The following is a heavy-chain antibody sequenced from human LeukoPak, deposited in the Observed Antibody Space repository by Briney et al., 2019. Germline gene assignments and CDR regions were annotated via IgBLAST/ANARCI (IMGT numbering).Heavy chain of an antibody. CDR2: IIPIFGIA. V-gene: IGHV1-69*04. Sequence: ASVKVSCKASGGTFSSYAISWVRQAPGQGLEWMGRIIPIFGIANYAQKFQGRVTITADKSTSTAYMELSSLRSEDTAVYYCARASRFNYGSGADAFDIWGQGTMVTVPS. D-gene: IGHD3-10*01. CDR3: ARASRFNYGSGADAFDI. CDR1: GGTFSSYA. J-gene: IGHJ3*02.